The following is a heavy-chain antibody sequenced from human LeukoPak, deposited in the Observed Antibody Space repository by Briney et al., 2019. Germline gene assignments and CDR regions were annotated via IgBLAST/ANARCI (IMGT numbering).Heavy chain of an antibody. J-gene: IGHJ6*02. CDR2: IYHSGST. V-gene: IGHV4-4*02. CDR3: ASSFSSGWYGYYGMDV. Sequence: SGTLSLTCAVSGGSISSSNWWSWVRQPPGKGLEWIGEIYHSGSTNYNPSLKSRVTISVDKSKNQFSLKLSSVTAADTAVYYCASSFSSGWYGYYGMDVWGQGTTVTVSS. D-gene: IGHD6-19*01. CDR1: GGSISSSNW.